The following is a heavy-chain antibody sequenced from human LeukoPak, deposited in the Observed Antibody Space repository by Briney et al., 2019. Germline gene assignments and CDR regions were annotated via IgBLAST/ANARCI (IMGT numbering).Heavy chain of an antibody. CDR3: ARVSGRRRDGYNTLGY. D-gene: IGHD5-24*01. Sequence: ASVKVSCKASGGTFSSYAISWVRQAPGQGLEWMGWINPNSGGTNYAQKFQGWVTMTRDTSISTAYMELSRLRSDDTAVYYCARVSGRRRDGYNTLGYWGQGTLVTVSS. J-gene: IGHJ4*02. CDR2: INPNSGGT. CDR1: GGTFSSYA. V-gene: IGHV1-2*04.